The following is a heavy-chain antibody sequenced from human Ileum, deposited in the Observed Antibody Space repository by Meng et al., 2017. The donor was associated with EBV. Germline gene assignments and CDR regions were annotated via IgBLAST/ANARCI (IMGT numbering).Heavy chain of an antibody. CDR2: IIPALGTP. CDR3: ARGTGADY. V-gene: IGHV1-69*06. D-gene: IGHD3-10*01. CDR1: GSTFSVYG. Sequence: QGQLVQSGPEGKKPWSSVKVSCKSSGSTFSVYGITWVRQAPGQGLEWMGGIIPALGTPKYARKFQDRLTITADKSTSTGYMELHSLTSNDTAVYFCARGTGADYWGQGTLVTVSS. J-gene: IGHJ4*02.